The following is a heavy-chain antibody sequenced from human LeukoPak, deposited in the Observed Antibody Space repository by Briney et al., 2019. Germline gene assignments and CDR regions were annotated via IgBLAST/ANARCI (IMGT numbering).Heavy chain of an antibody. CDR2: INPSGGST. V-gene: IGHV1-46*01. J-gene: IGHJ4*02. CDR3: ARDGRVLRFLEWLSNFDY. Sequence: ASVKVSWKASGYTFTSYYMHWVRQAPGQGLEWMGIINPSGGSTSYAQKFQGRVTMTRDTSTSTVYMELSSLRSEDTAVYYCARDGRVLRFLEWLSNFDYWGQGTLVTVSS. D-gene: IGHD3-3*01. CDR1: GYTFTSYY.